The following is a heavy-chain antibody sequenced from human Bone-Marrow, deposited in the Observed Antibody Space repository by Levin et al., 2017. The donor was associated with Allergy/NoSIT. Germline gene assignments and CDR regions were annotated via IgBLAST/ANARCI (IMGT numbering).Heavy chain of an antibody. V-gene: IGHV1-69*13. CDR1: ADTFNYHA. CDR3: ARVKIVVVTTMPYYHYYGMDL. J-gene: IGHJ6*02. D-gene: IGHD2-21*02. CDR2: IIPVFRES. Sequence: VASVKVSCKASADTFNYHAFTWVRQAPGQGLEWMGAIIPVFRESNYAQKFQGRLTISADESSTTAHMELSDLRSEDTATYYCARVKIVVVTTMPYYHYYGMDLWGQGTTVTVSS.